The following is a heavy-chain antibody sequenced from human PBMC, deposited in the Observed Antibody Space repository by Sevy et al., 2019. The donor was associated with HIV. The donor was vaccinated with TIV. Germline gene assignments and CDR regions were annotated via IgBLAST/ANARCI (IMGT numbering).Heavy chain of an antibody. CDR3: ATPTRYCSGPYCNQFAY. CDR2: IDYSGSR. Sequence: SETLSLTCTVSGDSVTSRSYYWGWVRQPPGKGLEWIGTIDYSGSRDYNPSLKSRVTIFLDTSKNQFSLNLNSVTAAEPAVYYCATPTRYCSGPYCNQFAYWGQGTRVTVSS. J-gene: IGHJ4*02. V-gene: IGHV4-39*01. D-gene: IGHD2-15*01. CDR1: GDSVTSRSYY.